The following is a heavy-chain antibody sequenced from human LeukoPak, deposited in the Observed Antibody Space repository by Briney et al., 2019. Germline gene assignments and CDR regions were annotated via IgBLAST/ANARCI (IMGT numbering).Heavy chain of an antibody. J-gene: IGHJ4*02. CDR1: GFTFSTYA. CDR2: IKQDGSEK. V-gene: IGHV3-7*01. D-gene: IGHD1-14*01. Sequence: SGGSLRLSCAASGFTFSTYAMSWVRQAPGKGLEWVANIKQDGSEKYYVDSVKGRFTISRDNAKDSLYLQMNSLRAEDTAVYYCARDGRTWATGSYWGQGTLVTVSS. CDR3: ARDGRTWATGSY.